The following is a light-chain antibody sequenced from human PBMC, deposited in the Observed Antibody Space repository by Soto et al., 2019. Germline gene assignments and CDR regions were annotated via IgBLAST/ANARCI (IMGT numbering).Light chain of an antibody. J-gene: IGKJ1*01. CDR1: QSVSSN. CDR2: DAS. Sequence: EIVMTQSPSTLSVSPGERATLSCRASQSVSSNLAWYQQKPGQAPRLLIYDASTRATGIPDRFSGSGSGTEFSITIISRLHSEDFAVYCCQQYNHSWTFGQGTKVDIK. V-gene: IGKV3D-15*01. CDR3: QQYNHSWT.